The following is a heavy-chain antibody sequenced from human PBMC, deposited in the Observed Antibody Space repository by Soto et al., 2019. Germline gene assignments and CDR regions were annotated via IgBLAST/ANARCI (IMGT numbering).Heavy chain of an antibody. CDR3: ARDAELGYSYGYYDY. CDR2: INPNSGGT. J-gene: IGHJ4*02. CDR1: GYTFTGYY. Sequence: ASVKVSCKASGYTFTGYYMHWVRQAPGQGLEWMGWINPNSGGTNYAQKFQGWVTMTRDTSISTAYMELSRLRSDDTAVYYCARDAELGYSYGYYDYWGQGTLVTVSS. D-gene: IGHD5-18*01. V-gene: IGHV1-2*04.